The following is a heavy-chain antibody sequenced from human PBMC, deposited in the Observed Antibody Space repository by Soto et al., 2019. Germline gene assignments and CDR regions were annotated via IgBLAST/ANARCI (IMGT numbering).Heavy chain of an antibody. CDR2: INAGNGNT. D-gene: IGHD1-26*01. J-gene: IGHJ4*02. Sequence: ASVKVSCKASGYTFTSYAMHWVRQAPGQRLEWMGWINAGNGNTKYSQKFQGRVTITRDTSASTAYMELSSLRSEDTAVYYCARPHSGSRTFDYWGQGTLVTVSS. V-gene: IGHV1-3*01. CDR3: ARPHSGSRTFDY. CDR1: GYTFTSYA.